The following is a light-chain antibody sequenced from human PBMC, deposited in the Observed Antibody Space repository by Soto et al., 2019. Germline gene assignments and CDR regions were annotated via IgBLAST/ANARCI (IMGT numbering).Light chain of an antibody. J-gene: IGKJ4*01. V-gene: IGKV1-33*01. Sequence: DMQMTQSPASLSASVGDRVTITCQASQDIRNYLNWYQQKPGKAPKLLIYDASNLETGVPSRFSGSGSGTDFTFTIRSLQPEDIATYYCQQYDNLPLLTFGGGTKVEIK. CDR1: QDIRNY. CDR2: DAS. CDR3: QQYDNLPLLT.